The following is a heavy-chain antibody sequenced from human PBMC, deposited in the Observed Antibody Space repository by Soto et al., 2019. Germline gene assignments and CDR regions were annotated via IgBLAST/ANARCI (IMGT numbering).Heavy chain of an antibody. J-gene: IGHJ6*02. CDR1: GFSPSNRGVG. V-gene: IGHV2-5*02. D-gene: IGHD3-16*01. CDR3: AHGGSPYYYYGMDV. CDR2: IYWDDDK. Sequence: FCPTLVNPPNTLTLICLFSGFSPSNRGVGVGWIRQPPGKALEWLALIYWDDDKRYSPSLKSRLTITKDTSKNQVVLTMTNMDPVDTATYYCAHGGSPYYYYGMDVWGQGT.